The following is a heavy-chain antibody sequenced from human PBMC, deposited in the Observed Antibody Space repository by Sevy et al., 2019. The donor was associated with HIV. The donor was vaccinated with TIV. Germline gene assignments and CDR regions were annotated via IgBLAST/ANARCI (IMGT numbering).Heavy chain of an antibody. J-gene: IGHJ5*02. V-gene: IGHV2-5*02. CDR3: EHSAPWHYGTGSYYSESREDNFPRFPEFDA. D-gene: IGHD3-10*01. Sequence: SGPTLVKPTQTLTLTCTFSGFSLSTSGVGVGWIRQPPGKALEWLALIYWDDDKRYSPSLKSRPTITKDTSKTQVVLTMTNMGPWDTATYYWEHSAPWHYGTGSYYSESREDNFPRFPEFDAWGQGTLVTVSS. CDR2: IYWDDDK. CDR1: GFSLSTSGVG.